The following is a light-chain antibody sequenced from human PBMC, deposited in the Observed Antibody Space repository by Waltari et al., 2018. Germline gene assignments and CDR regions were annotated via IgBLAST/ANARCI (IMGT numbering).Light chain of an antibody. J-gene: IGLJ3*02. Sequence: QSALTKPASVSGSPGQSLTISSPATSSDVGAHNYASCHQQHPGKAPKLMIYDVSNRPAGVSNRFSGSKSGNTASLTISGLQAEDEADYYWSSYTSSSTLDWVFGGGTKLTVL. CDR2: DVS. V-gene: IGLV2-14*01. CDR1: SSDVGAHNY. CDR3: SSYTSSSTLDWV.